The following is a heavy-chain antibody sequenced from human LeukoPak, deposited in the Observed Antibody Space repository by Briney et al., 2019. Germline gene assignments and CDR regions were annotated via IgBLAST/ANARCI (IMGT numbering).Heavy chain of an antibody. CDR2: INPNSGGT. J-gene: IGHJ3*02. V-gene: IGHV1-2*02. D-gene: IGHD3-10*01. Sequence: ASVKVSCKASGYTFTGYYMHWVRQAPGQGLEWMGWINPNSGGTNYAQKFQGRVTMTRDTSISTAYMELSRLRSDDTAVYYCARDWELQLLWFGELVSGWAFDIWGQGTMVTVSS. CDR1: GYTFTGYY. CDR3: ARDWELQLLWFGELVSGWAFDI.